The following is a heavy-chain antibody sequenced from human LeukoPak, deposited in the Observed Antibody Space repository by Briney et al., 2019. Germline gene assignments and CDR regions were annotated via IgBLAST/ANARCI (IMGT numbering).Heavy chain of an antibody. CDR2: MNPNSGST. J-gene: IGHJ5*02. V-gene: IGHV1-8*01. D-gene: IGHD4-23*01. CDR3: ARDNSVEDTAWWFDP. CDR1: GYTFTSYD. Sequence: GASVKVSCKASGYTFTSYDINWVRQATGQGLEWMGWMNPNSGSTGYAQEFQGRVTMTRNTSISTAYMELSSLRSEDTAVYYCARDNSVEDTAWWFDPWGQGTLVTVSS.